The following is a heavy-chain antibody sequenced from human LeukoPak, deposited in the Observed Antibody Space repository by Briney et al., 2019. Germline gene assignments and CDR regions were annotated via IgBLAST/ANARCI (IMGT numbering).Heavy chain of an antibody. CDR2: INTNTGNP. V-gene: IGHV7-4-1*02. J-gene: IGHJ6*03. CDR3: ARDAAAGTYYYYYMDV. CDR1: GSTFTSYA. Sequence: ASVKVSCKASGSTFTSYAMNWVRQAPGQGLEWMGWINTNTGNPTYAQGFTGRFVFSLDTSVSTAYLQISSLKAEDTAVYYCARDAAAGTYYYYYMDVWGKGTTVTVSS. D-gene: IGHD6-13*01.